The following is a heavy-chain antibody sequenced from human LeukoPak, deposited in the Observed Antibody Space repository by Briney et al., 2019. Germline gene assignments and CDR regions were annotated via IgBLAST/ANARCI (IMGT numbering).Heavy chain of an antibody. CDR2: IKQDGSEK. D-gene: IGHD5-18*01. V-gene: IGHV3-7*01. J-gene: IGHJ4*02. CDR3: ARSPGHSYGFRYFDY. Sequence: GGSLRLSCAASGFTFSSYWMSWVRQAPGKGLEWVANIKQDGSEKYYVDSVKGRFTISRDNAKNSLYLQMNSLRAEDTAVYYCARSPGHSYGFRYFDYWGQGTLVTVSS. CDR1: GFTFSSYW.